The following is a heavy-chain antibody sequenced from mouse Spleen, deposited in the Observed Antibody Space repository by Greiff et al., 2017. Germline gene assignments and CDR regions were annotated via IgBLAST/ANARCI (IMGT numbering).Heavy chain of an antibody. CDR3: ARKDYDRFAY. J-gene: IGHJ3*01. V-gene: IGHV1-42*01. CDR2: INPSTGGT. Sequence: VQLQQSGPELVKPGASVKISCKASGYSFTGYYMNWVKQSPEKSLEWIGEINPSTGGTTYNQKFKAKATLTVDKSSSTAYMQLKSLTSEDSAVYYCARKDYDRFAYWGQGTLVTVSA. CDR1: GYSFTGYY. D-gene: IGHD2-4*01.